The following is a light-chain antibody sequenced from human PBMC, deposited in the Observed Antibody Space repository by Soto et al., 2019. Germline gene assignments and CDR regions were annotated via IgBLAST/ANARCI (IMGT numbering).Light chain of an antibody. CDR3: AAWDDSLTGYVV. CDR2: SDS. Sequence: QSVLTQPPSASGTPGQRVTISCSGSSSNIGSNTVNWYQQVPGTSPKLLIYSDSQRPSGVPDRVSGSKSSASASLAISGLQSEDAADYYCAAWDDSLTGYVVFGGGTKLTVL. V-gene: IGLV1-44*01. CDR1: SSNIGSNT. J-gene: IGLJ2*01.